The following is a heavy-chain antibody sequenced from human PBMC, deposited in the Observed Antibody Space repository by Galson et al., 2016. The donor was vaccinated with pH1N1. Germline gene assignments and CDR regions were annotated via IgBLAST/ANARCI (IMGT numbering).Heavy chain of an antibody. CDR2: TGNT. Sequence: TGNTNYAQGFQGRVTMTTDTSTGTAYMELKSLTPDDTAIYYCARYRDGYKITASFDHWGQGTLVTVSS. CDR3: ARYRDGYKITASFDH. D-gene: IGHD5-24*01. J-gene: IGHJ4*02. V-gene: IGHV1-18*01.